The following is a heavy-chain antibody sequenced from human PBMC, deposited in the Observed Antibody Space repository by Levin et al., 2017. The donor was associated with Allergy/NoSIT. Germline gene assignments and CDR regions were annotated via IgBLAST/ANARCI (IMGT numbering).Heavy chain of an antibody. Sequence: GGSLRLSCAASGFTFNNYAMSWVRQAPGKGLEWVSAIINSGVGTYYADSVKGRFTISRDNSKNTLYLQMNSLRAEDTGVYFCAKDAIRGSDQPYYFDYWGQGTLVTASS. J-gene: IGHJ4*02. CDR2: IINSGVGT. CDR3: AKDAIRGSDQPYYFDY. D-gene: IGHD6-19*01. V-gene: IGHV3-23*01. CDR1: GFTFNNYA.